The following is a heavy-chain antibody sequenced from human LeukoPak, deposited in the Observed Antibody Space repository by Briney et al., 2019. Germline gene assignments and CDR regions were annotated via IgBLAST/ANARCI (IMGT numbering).Heavy chain of an antibody. D-gene: IGHD7-27*01. J-gene: IGHJ6*03. CDR1: GGSISSYS. V-gene: IGHV4-59*01. CDR2: IYSSGST. CDR3: ARQASWGSFYYMDV. Sequence: SETLSLTCTVSGGSISSYSWIWIRQPPGKGLEWIGYIYSSGSTNYNPSLKSRVTISVDTCKNQFSLKLSSVTAADTAVYYCARQASWGSFYYMDVWGKGTTVTVSS.